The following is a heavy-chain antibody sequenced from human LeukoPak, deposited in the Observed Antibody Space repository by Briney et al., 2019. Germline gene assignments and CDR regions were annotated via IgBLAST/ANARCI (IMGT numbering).Heavy chain of an antibody. D-gene: IGHD3-3*01. CDR2: ISGSGDTT. V-gene: IGHV3-23*01. CDR1: GFTFSNAW. Sequence: PGGSLRLSCAASGFTFSNAWMSWVRQAPGKGLEWVSVISGSGDTTFYADSVKGRFTISRDDSKNTLYLQMNSLRAEDTALYYCAKDAIFGIVRFDNWGQGTLVTVSS. CDR3: AKDAIFGIVRFDN. J-gene: IGHJ4*02.